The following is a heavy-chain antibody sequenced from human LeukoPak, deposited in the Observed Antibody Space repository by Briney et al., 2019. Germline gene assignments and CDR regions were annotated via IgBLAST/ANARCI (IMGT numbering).Heavy chain of an antibody. CDR2: IYSGGST. D-gene: IGHD5-18*01. J-gene: IGHJ4*02. Sequence: PGGSLRLSCAASGFTVSSNYMSWVRQAPGKGLEWVSVIYSGGSTYYADSVKGRFTISRDNSKNTLYLQMNSLRAEDTAVYYCAKGSGRGYSYGLEYWGQGTLVTVSS. CDR3: AKGSGRGYSYGLEY. CDR1: GFTVSSNY. V-gene: IGHV3-53*01.